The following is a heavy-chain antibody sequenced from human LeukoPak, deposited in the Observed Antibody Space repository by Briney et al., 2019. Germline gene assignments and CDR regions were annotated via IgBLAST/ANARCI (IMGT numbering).Heavy chain of an antibody. V-gene: IGHV1-8*01. CDR3: ARGSLYEWELQPYAFDI. J-gene: IGHJ3*02. Sequence: GASVKVSCKASGYTFTSYDINWVRQATGQGLEWMGWMNPNSGDTGYAQKFQGRVTMTRNTSISTAYMELSSLRSEDTAVYYCARGSLYEWELQPYAFDIWGQGTMVTVSS. CDR2: MNPNSGDT. CDR1: GYTFTSYD. D-gene: IGHD1-26*01.